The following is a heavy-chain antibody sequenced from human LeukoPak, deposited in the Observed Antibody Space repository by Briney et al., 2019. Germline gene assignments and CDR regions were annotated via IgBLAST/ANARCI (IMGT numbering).Heavy chain of an antibody. CDR2: IYDTGST. CDR1: GGSISSYY. Sequence: SETLSLTCTVSGGSISSYYWSWIRQPPGKGLEWIGYIYDTGSTNYNPSLKSRVTISVDTSKNQFYLKLSSLTAADTAVYFCARRDDSSGYHKIFDYWGPGTLVTVSS. J-gene: IGHJ4*02. CDR3: ARRDDSSGYHKIFDY. V-gene: IGHV4-59*08. D-gene: IGHD3-22*01.